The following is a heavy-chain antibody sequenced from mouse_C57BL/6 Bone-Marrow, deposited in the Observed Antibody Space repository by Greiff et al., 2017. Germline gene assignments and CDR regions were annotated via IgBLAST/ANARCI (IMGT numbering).Heavy chain of an antibody. V-gene: IGHV1-59*01. CDR3: ASSSYYYGSSKGYFDV. CDR2: IDPSDSYT. J-gene: IGHJ1*03. Sequence: VQLQQPGAELVRPGTSVKLSCKASGYTFTSYWMHWVKQRPGQGLEWIGVIDPSDSYTNYNQKFKGKATLTVDPSSSTAYMQLSSLTSEDSAVYYCASSSYYYGSSKGYFDVWGTGTTVTVSS. CDR1: GYTFTSYW. D-gene: IGHD1-1*01.